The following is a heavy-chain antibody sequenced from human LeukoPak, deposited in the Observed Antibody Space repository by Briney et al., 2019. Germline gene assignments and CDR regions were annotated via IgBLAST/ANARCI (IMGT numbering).Heavy chain of an antibody. CDR2: IWYDGSNK. D-gene: IGHD6-13*01. Sequence: GGSLRLSCAASGFTFSSYGMHWVRQAPGKGLEWVAVIWYDGSNKYYADSVKGRFTISRDNSKNTLYLQMNSLRAEDTAVYYCAKDEGPHSSSCAYWGQGTLVTVSS. V-gene: IGHV3-33*06. CDR3: AKDEGPHSSSCAY. J-gene: IGHJ4*02. CDR1: GFTFSSYG.